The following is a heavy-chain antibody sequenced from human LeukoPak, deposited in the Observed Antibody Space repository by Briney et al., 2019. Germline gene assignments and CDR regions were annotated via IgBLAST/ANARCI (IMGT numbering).Heavy chain of an antibody. J-gene: IGHJ6*03. Sequence: ASVKVSCKASGYTFTSNYMHWVRQAPGQGLEWMGIINPSGGTTIYAQKFQGRVTMTRDTSTSTVYMELSRLRSDDTAVYYCARGPDIVATIDYYYYMDVWGKGTTVTVSS. CDR2: INPSGGTT. D-gene: IGHD5-12*01. V-gene: IGHV1-46*01. CDR1: GYTFTSNY. CDR3: ARGPDIVATIDYYYYMDV.